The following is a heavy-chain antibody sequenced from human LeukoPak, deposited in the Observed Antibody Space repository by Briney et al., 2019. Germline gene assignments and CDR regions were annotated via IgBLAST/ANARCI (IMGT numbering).Heavy chain of an antibody. CDR3: ARRYYYDSSGYFDY. V-gene: IGHV5-51*01. Sequence: KPGESLKISCKGSGYRFTSYWIGWLGQMPGKGLEWVGIIYPGDSDTRYSPSFQGQVTISADKSINTAYLQWSSLKASDTAMYYCARRYYYDSSGYFDYWGQGILVTVSS. J-gene: IGHJ4*02. D-gene: IGHD3-22*01. CDR2: IYPGDSDT. CDR1: GYRFTSYW.